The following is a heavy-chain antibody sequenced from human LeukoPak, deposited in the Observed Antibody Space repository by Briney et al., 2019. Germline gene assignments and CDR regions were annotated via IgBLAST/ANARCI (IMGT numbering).Heavy chain of an antibody. J-gene: IGHJ4*02. V-gene: IGHV3-23*01. CDR3: AKDKHIVVVTAMDY. CDR2: VSGNGVNT. CDR1: GFTFTNYA. Sequence: GGSLRLSCAASGFTFTNYAMIWVRQTPGKGLEWVSAVSGNGVNTYYADSVKGRSTISRDNSKNTLYLQMNSLRAEDTAVYYCAKDKHIVVVTAMDYWGQGTLVTVSS. D-gene: IGHD2-21*02.